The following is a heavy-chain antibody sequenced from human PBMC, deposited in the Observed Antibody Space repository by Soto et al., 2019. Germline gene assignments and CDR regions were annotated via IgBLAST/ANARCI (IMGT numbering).Heavy chain of an antibody. Sequence: QVQLQQWGAGLLKPSETLSLTCAVYGGSFSGYYWSWIRQPPGKGLEWLGEINHSGSTNYNPSLKSRVTISVDTSKNQFSLKLSAVTAADTAVYYCARGGEDIVVVPAAIVAFDYWGQGTLVTVSS. CDR1: GGSFSGYY. CDR2: INHSGST. J-gene: IGHJ4*02. V-gene: IGHV4-34*01. CDR3: ARGGEDIVVVPAAIVAFDY. D-gene: IGHD2-2*01.